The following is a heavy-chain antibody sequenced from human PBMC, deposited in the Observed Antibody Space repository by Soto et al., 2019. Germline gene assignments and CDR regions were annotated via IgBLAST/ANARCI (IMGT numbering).Heavy chain of an antibody. CDR1: EFTFSSYA. CDR2: ISYDGSNK. J-gene: IGHJ6*02. D-gene: IGHD3-3*01. V-gene: IGHV3-30-3*01. CDR3: ARSGARTGFWSGEYACYYYCGRAV. Sequence: QVQLVESGGGVVQPGRSLRLSCAASEFTFSSYAMHWVRQAPGKGLEWVAVISYDGSNKYYEDSVKGRITISRDNSKNALYLQMSSQSANNTAVYYCARSGARTGFWSGEYACYYYCGRAVWGQGTTVTVS.